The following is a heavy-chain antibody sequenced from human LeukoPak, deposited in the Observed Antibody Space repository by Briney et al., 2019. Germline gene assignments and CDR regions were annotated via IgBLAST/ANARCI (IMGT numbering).Heavy chain of an antibody. Sequence: GGSLRLSCVASGFTFRTYAMSWVRQAPGKGLEWVSGISSGGSTYYADSVKGRFTISRDSSKNTLYLQMNSLRAEDTAVYYCAKGPGLNWFDPWGRGTLVTVSS. CDR3: AKGPGLNWFDP. J-gene: IGHJ5*02. CDR1: GFTFRTYA. D-gene: IGHD3-9*01. CDR2: ISSGGST. V-gene: IGHV3-23*01.